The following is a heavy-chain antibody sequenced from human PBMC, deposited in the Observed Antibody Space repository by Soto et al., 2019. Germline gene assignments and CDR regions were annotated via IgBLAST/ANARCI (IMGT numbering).Heavy chain of an antibody. D-gene: IGHD3-22*01. CDR2: IYPADSDT. V-gene: IGHV5-51*01. J-gene: IGHJ4*02. Sequence: PGESLKISCQGSGYEVSTWHNFTSYWIAWVRQKPGEGLAWMGIIYPADSDTRYSPSFQGQVTISADKSISTAYLQWSSLKASDTAMYYCARWLTYDYYDSSGYTHWGQGTMVTVSS. CDR1: GYEVSTWHNFTSYW. CDR3: ARWLTYDYYDSSGYTH.